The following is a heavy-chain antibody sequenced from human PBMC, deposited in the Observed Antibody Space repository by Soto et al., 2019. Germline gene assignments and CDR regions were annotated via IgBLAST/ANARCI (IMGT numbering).Heavy chain of an antibody. CDR2: IIPIFGTA. J-gene: IGHJ3*02. CDR3: ASPIVGATHDAFIS. CDR1: GGTFSSYA. Sequence: QVQLVQSGAEVKKPGSSVKVSCKASGGTFSSYAISWVRQAPGQGLEWMGGIIPIFGTANYAQKFQGRVTITADESTSTAYMELSSLRSEDTAVYYCASPIVGATHDAFISGAKGQWSPSLQ. D-gene: IGHD1-26*01. V-gene: IGHV1-69*19.